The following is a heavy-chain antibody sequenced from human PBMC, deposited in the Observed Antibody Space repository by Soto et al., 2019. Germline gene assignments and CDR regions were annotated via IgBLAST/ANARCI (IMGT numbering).Heavy chain of an antibody. D-gene: IGHD4-17*01. Sequence: GASVKVSCKASGYTFTSYYMHWVRQAPGQGLEWMGIINPSGGSTSYAQKFQGRVTMTRDTSTSTVYMELSSLRSEDTAVYYCATTVTTVKNYYYYGMDVWGQGTTVTVSS. CDR3: ATTVTTVKNYYYYGMDV. V-gene: IGHV1-46*03. J-gene: IGHJ6*02. CDR2: INPSGGST. CDR1: GYTFTSYY.